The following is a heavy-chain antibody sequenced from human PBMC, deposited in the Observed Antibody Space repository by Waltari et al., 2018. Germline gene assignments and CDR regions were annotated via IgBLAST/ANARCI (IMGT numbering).Heavy chain of an antibody. Sequence: QVQLVQSGAEVKKPGASVKVSCKVSGYTLTALSMHWGRQATGKGLEWMGGFDPEDGETIYAQKFQGRVTMTEDTSTDTAYMELSSLRSEDTAVYYCATGYCSGGSCGPFDPWGQGTLVTVSS. CDR1: GYTLTALS. V-gene: IGHV1-24*01. CDR3: ATGYCSGGSCGPFDP. D-gene: IGHD2-15*01. J-gene: IGHJ5*02. CDR2: FDPEDGET.